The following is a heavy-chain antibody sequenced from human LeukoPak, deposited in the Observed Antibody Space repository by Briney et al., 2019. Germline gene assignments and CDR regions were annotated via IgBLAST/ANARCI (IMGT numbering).Heavy chain of an antibody. Sequence: GRSLRVSCAASGFTFSSYGRHWVRQAPGKGLEWVAVIWYDGSNKYYADSVKGRFTISRDNSKNTLYLQMNSLRAEDTAVYYCARRRLNYFDYWGQGTLVTVSS. CDR2: IWYDGSNK. V-gene: IGHV3-33*01. CDR3: ARRRLNYFDY. J-gene: IGHJ4*02. CDR1: GFTFSSYG. D-gene: IGHD2-21*02.